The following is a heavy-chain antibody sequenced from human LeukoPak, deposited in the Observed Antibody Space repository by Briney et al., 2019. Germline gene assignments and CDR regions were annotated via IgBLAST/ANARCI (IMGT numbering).Heavy chain of an antibody. V-gene: IGHV4-39*07. CDR3: ARGGDIAAAGTRFDP. CDR2: IHHSGST. D-gene: IGHD6-13*01. J-gene: IGHJ5*02. CDR1: GDSISSSSSY. Sequence: SETLSLTCSVSGDSISSSSSYWGWIRQPPGVGLEWIGSIHHSGSTYYNPSLKSRVTLSVDTSKNQFSLKLSSATAADTAVYYCARGGDIAAAGTRFDPWGQGTLVTVSS.